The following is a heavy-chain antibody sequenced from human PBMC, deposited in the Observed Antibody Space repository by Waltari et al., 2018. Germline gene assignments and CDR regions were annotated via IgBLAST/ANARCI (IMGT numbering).Heavy chain of an antibody. Sequence: QVQLQESGPGLVKPSQTLSLTCTVSGGSISSGSYYWSWIRQPAGKGLEWIGYIYTSGSTNYNPSLKSRVTISVDTSKNQFSLKLSSVTAADTAVYYCARVALQPFVSIFPRSALDAFDIWGQGTMVTVSS. J-gene: IGHJ3*02. D-gene: IGHD3-3*01. CDR2: IYTSGST. V-gene: IGHV4-61*09. CDR3: ARVALQPFVSIFPRSALDAFDI. CDR1: GGSISSGSYY.